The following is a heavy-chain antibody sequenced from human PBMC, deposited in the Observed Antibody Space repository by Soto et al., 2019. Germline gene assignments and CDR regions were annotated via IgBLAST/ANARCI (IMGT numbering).Heavy chain of an antibody. V-gene: IGHV4-30-4*01. Sequence: SETLSLTCTVSGGSISSGDYYWSWIRQPPGKGLEWIGYIYYSGSTYYNPSLKSRVTISVDTSKNQFSLKLSSVTAADTAVYYCARAVVYDYVRGSYRQKNYYFDYWGQGTLVTVSS. J-gene: IGHJ4*02. D-gene: IGHD3-16*02. CDR2: IYYSGST. CDR1: GGSISSGDYY. CDR3: ARAVVYDYVRGSYRQKNYYFDY.